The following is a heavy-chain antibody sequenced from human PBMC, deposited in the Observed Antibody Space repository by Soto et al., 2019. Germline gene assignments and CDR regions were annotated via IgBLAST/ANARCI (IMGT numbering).Heavy chain of an antibody. CDR3: ARSYQLLDPYYYYYGMDV. CDR1: GYTFTGYY. CDR2: INPNSGGT. V-gene: IGHV1-2*04. J-gene: IGHJ6*02. Sequence: ASVKVSCKASGYTFTGYYMHWVRRAPGQGLEWMGWINPNSGGTNYAQKFQGWVTMTRDTSISTAYMELSRLRSDDTAVYYCARSYQLLDPYYYYYGMDVWGQGTTVTVSS. D-gene: IGHD2-2*02.